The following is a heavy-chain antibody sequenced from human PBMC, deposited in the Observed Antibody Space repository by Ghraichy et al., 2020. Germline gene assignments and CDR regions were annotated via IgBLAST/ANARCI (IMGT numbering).Heavy chain of an antibody. CDR2: IYYSGST. CDR1: GGSISSGDYY. J-gene: IGHJ4*02. Sequence: SETLSLTCTVSGGSISSGDYYWSWIRQPPGKGLEWIGYIYYSGSTYYNPSLKSRVTISVDTSKNQFSLKLSSVTAADTAVYYCARGRYFDWAVDYWGQGTLVTVSS. V-gene: IGHV4-30-4*01. CDR3: ARGRYFDWAVDY. D-gene: IGHD3-9*01.